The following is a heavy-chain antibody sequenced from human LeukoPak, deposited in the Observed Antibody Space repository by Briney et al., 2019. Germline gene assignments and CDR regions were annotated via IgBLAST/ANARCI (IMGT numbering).Heavy chain of an antibody. V-gene: IGHV3-73*01. CDR3: ARGGIAAAGSFDY. Sequence: GGSLRLSCAASGFTFSGSAMHWVRQASGEGLEWVGRIRSKDNSYATAYAASVKGRFTISRDDSKNTAYLQMNSLKTEDTAVYYCARGGIAAAGSFDYWGQGTLVTVSS. CDR2: IRSKDNSYAT. D-gene: IGHD6-13*01. J-gene: IGHJ4*02. CDR1: GFTFSGSA.